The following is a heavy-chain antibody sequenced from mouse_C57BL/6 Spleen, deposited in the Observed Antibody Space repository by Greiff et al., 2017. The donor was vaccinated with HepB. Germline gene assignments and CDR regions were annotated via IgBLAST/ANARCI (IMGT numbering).Heavy chain of an antibody. V-gene: IGHV5-17*01. CDR1: GFTFSDYG. J-gene: IGHJ4*01. D-gene: IGHD2-4*01. CDR3: ARNTMITTGAMDY. Sequence: EVMLVESGGGLVKPGGSLKLSCAASGFTFSDYGMHWVRQAPEKGLEWVAYISSGSSTIYYADTVKGRFTISRDNAKNTLFLQMTSLRSEDTAMYYCARNTMITTGAMDYWGQGTSVTVSS. CDR2: ISSGSSTI.